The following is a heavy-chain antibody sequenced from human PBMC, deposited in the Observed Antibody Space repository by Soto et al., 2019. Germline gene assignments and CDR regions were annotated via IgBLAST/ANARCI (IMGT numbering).Heavy chain of an antibody. J-gene: IGHJ4*02. CDR2: ADPADGSA. Sequence: EVQLLESGGALVQPGVSLRLSCAASGFTFTNYAMNWVRQAPGKGLEWVSAADPADGSAYYAESVKGRFTISRDNSNNMLFLQMNSLRAEDTAVYYCARRRGSGRGWSALAYWCQGTMGTVFS. V-gene: IGHV3-23*01. CDR3: ARRRGSGRGWSALAY. D-gene: IGHD5-12*01. CDR1: GFTFTNYA.